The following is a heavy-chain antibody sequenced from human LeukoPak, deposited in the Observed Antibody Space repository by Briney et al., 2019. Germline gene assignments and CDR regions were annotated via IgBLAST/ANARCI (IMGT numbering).Heavy chain of an antibody. Sequence: ASVKVSCKVSGYTITSYGISWVRQAPGQGLEWTGWISVYNGNTNYAQKVQDRVTMTTDPSTTTAYMELRSLRSDDTAVYYCARDDPYTAAAGADYWGQGTLVTVSS. CDR3: ARDDPYTAAAGADY. V-gene: IGHV1-18*01. J-gene: IGHJ4*02. CDR2: ISVYNGNT. D-gene: IGHD6-13*01. CDR1: GYTITSYG.